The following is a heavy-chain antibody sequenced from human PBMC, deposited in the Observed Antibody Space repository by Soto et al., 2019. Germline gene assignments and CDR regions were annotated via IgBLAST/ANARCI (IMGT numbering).Heavy chain of an antibody. CDR1: GYSVSSNSAA. D-gene: IGHD6-13*01. CDR3: XRDHVGSDRYTLVPFAP. J-gene: IGHJ5*02. Sequence: SRTLSLTCAISGYSVSSNSAAWNWIRQSPSRGLEWLGRTYYRSRWYNDYAISVKGRITINPDTSKNQFSLQLNSVIPEDTAVYWCXRDHVGSDRYTLVPFAPWGWGPLVSVS. V-gene: IGHV6-1*01. CDR2: TYYRSRWYN.